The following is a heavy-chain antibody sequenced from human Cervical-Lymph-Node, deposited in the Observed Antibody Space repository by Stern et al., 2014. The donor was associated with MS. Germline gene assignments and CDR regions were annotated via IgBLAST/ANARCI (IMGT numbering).Heavy chain of an antibody. CDR3: AHITAYSGTYPPSY. D-gene: IGHD1-26*01. J-gene: IGHJ4*02. V-gene: IGHV2-5*02. CDR1: GFSLSTNGVG. Sequence: QVTLRESCPTLVKPTQTLTLTCTFSGFSLSTNGVGVGWIRQPPGKALEWLALIYWDDDKRYSPSLKSRLTITKDTSKNQVVLTMTYMDPVDTATYYCAHITAYSGTYPPSYWGQGTLVTVSS. CDR2: IYWDDDK.